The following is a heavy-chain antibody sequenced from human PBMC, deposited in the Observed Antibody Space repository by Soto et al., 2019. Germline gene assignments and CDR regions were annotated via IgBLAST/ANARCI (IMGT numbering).Heavy chain of an antibody. CDR2: IKQDGSEK. D-gene: IGHD2-15*01. CDR1: GFTFSSYW. Sequence: PGGSLRLSCAASGFTFSSYWMSWVRQAPGKGLEWVANIKQDGSEKYYVDSVKGRFTISRDNAKNSLYLQMNSLRAEDTAVYYCASFSYCSGGSCNPWYYYYYMDVWGKGTTVTVSS. CDR3: ASFSYCSGGSCNPWYYYYYMDV. V-gene: IGHV3-7*01. J-gene: IGHJ6*03.